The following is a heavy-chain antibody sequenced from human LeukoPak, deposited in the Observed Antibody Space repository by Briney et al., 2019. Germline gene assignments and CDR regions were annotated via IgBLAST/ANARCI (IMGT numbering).Heavy chain of an antibody. CDR3: ARGQLPDIVVVPAADLSNWFDA. CDR2: INPNSGGT. V-gene: IGHV1-2*02. CDR1: GYTFTGYY. D-gene: IGHD2-2*01. Sequence: ASVKVSCKASGYTFTGYYMHWVRQAPGQGLEWMGWINPNSGGTNYAQKFQGRVTMTRDTSISTAYMELSRLRSYDTAVYYCARGQLPDIVVVPAADLSNWFDAWGQGTLVTVCS. J-gene: IGHJ5*02.